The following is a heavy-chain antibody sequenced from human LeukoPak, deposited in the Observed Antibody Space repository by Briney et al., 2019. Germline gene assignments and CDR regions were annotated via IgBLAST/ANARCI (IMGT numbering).Heavy chain of an antibody. CDR3: AKTRSYAPSDY. J-gene: IGHJ4*02. D-gene: IGHD1-26*01. V-gene: IGHV3-23*01. Sequence: GGTLRLSCAASGFTFSSHGMSWVRQGPGKGLEWVSGISGSGGDTYYADSVKGRFTISRDNSKSTLYLQMNSLRAEDTAVYSCAKTRSYAPSDYWGQGTLVTVSS. CDR1: GFTFSSHG. CDR2: ISGSGGDT.